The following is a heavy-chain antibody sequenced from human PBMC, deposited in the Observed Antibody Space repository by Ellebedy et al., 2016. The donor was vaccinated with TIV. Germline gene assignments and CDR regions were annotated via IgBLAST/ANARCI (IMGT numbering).Heavy chain of an antibody. Sequence: AASVKVSCKASGYTFTGYYIHWVRQAPGQGLEWMGIINPSGGSTSYAQKLQGRVTMTRDTSTSTVYMELSSLRSEDTAVYYCARDSGSPLTFDYWGQGTLVTVSS. CDR2: INPSGGST. CDR3: ARDSGSPLTFDY. V-gene: IGHV1-46*04. D-gene: IGHD1-26*01. J-gene: IGHJ4*02. CDR1: GYTFTGYY.